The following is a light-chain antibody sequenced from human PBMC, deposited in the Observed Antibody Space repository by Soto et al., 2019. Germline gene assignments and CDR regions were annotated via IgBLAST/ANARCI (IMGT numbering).Light chain of an antibody. J-gene: IGKJ5*01. CDR3: QQLNSYPIT. CDR2: AAY. V-gene: IGKV1-9*01. CDR1: HGISNY. Sequence: QSPSSLSASVGDRVTITCRVSHGISNYLAXYQXRXGXAXKXXXYAAYTLQSGVPSRFSGSGSATDFTLTISSLQPEDFATYYCQQLNSYPITIGQGKRLEIK.